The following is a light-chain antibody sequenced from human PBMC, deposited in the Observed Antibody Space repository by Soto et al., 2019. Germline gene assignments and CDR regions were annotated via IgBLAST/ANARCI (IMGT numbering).Light chain of an antibody. CDR3: QQYSDNSTA. J-gene: IGKJ2*01. Sequence: DIQMTQSPSTLSAFIGDRVTITCRASQSISNWLAWYQQKPGKAPKLLIYKASYTESGVPSRFSGSGSWTEFTLTISRVLPDDFATYYCQQYSDNSTAFGQGTKLDLK. CDR1: QSISNW. CDR2: KAS. V-gene: IGKV1-5*03.